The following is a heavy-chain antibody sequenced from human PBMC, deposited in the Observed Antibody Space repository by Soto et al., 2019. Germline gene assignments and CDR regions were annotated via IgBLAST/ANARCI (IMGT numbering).Heavy chain of an antibody. D-gene: IGHD4-4*01. CDR3: ARPHSNYPTSWFDP. Sequence: GGSLRLSCAASGFTFSSYGMHWVRQAPGKGLEWVAVIWYDGSNKYYADSVKGRFTISRDNSKNTLYLQMNSLRAEDTAVYYCARPHSNYPTSWFDPWGQGTLVTVSS. J-gene: IGHJ5*02. CDR1: GFTFSSYG. V-gene: IGHV3-33*01. CDR2: IWYDGSNK.